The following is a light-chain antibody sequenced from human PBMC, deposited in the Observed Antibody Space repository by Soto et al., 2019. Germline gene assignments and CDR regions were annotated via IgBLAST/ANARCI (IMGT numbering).Light chain of an antibody. Sequence: QSVLTQPPSASGTPGQRVTIYCSGSSSNIGSNYAHWYRQLPGMAPTVLIYKNDQRPSSLPDRFSGSKSGTSASLAISGRRSEDEADYYCAAWDDSLSGLVFGGGTKLTVL. CDR3: AAWDDSLSGLV. CDR1: SSNIGSNY. CDR2: KND. V-gene: IGLV1-47*01. J-gene: IGLJ2*01.